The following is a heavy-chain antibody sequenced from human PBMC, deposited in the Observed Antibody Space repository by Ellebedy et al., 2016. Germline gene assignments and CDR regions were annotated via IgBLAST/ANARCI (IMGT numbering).Heavy chain of an antibody. CDR3: ARAVPNWNEGYYFDY. J-gene: IGHJ4*02. D-gene: IGHD1-20*01. Sequence: ASVKVSXKASGYTFTSYDINWVRQAPGQGLEWMGIINPSGGSTSYAQKFQGRVTITADKSTSTAYMELSSLRSEDTAVYYCARAVPNWNEGYYFDYWGQGTLVTVSS. CDR2: INPSGGST. CDR1: GYTFTSYD. V-gene: IGHV1-46*01.